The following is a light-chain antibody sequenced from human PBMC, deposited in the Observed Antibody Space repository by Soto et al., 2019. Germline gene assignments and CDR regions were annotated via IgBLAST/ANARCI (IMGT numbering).Light chain of an antibody. CDR3: LQHNSCPPT. J-gene: IGKJ1*01. CDR2: DAS. CDR1: QGIGND. Sequence: DIQMTQFPSSLSASVGDRVTITCRASQGIGNDLGWFQQKPGKAPKRLIFDASHLQRGVPSRFSGSGSGTEFTLTITSLQPEDFAIYYCLQHNSCPPTFGQGTKVEMK. V-gene: IGKV1-17*01.